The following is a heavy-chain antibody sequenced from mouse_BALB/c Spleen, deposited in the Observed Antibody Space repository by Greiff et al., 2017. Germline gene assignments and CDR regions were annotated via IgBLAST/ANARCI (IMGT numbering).Heavy chain of an antibody. J-gene: IGHJ3*01. D-gene: IGHD2-1*01. V-gene: IGHV1-9*01. Sequence: QVQLQQSGAELMKPGASVKISCKATGYTFSSYWIEWVKQRPGHGLEWIGEILPGSGSTNYNEKFKGKATFTADTSSNTAYMQLSSLTSEDSAVYYCARRSYGNLAWFAYWGQGTLVTVSA. CDR3: ARRSYGNLAWFAY. CDR2: ILPGSGST. CDR1: GYTFSSYW.